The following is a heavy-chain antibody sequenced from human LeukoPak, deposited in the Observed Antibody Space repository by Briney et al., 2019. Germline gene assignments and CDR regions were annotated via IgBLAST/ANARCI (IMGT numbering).Heavy chain of an antibody. CDR1: GFTFSNYW. V-gene: IGHV3-7*01. CDR3: ARDVRFRGPTDY. Sequence: GGSLRLSCAASGFTFSNYWMSWVRQAPGKGLEWVASDKYYVDSVKGRFTISRDNAKSSLYLQMNSLRAEDTAVYYCARDVRFRGPTDYWGQGTLVTVSS. J-gene: IGHJ4*02. D-gene: IGHD3-10*01. CDR2: DK.